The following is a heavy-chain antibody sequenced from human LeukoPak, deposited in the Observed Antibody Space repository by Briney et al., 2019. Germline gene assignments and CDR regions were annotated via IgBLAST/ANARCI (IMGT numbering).Heavy chain of an antibody. J-gene: IGHJ2*01. Sequence: GGSLRLSCAASGFTFSSYSMNWVRQAPGKGLEWVSSISSSSSYIYYADSVKGRFTISRDNAKNSLYLQMNSLRAEDTAVYYCARASDYEYWYFDLWGRGTLATVSS. CDR3: ARASDYEYWYFDL. CDR1: GFTFSSYS. CDR2: ISSSSSYI. V-gene: IGHV3-21*01. D-gene: IGHD4-17*01.